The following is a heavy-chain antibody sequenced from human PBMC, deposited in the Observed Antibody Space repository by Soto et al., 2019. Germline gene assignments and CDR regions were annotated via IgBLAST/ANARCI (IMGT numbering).Heavy chain of an antibody. CDR3: ARRLTDSSGYYSWVKNYYYGMDV. D-gene: IGHD3-22*01. CDR2: IYYSGST. V-gene: IGHV4-39*01. CDR1: GGSISSSSYY. J-gene: IGHJ6*02. Sequence: QLQLQESGPGLVKPSETLSLTCTVSGGSISSSSYYWGWIRQPPGKGLEWIGSIYYSGSTYYNPSLKSRVTISVDTSKNQFSLKLSSVTAADTAVYYCARRLTDSSGYYSWVKNYYYGMDVWGQGTTVTVSS.